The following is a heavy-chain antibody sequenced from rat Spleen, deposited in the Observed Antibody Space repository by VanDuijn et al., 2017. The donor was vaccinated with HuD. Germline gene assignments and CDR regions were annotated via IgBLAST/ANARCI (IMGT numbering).Heavy chain of an antibody. V-gene: IGHV5-27*01. D-gene: IGHD5-1*01. CDR2: IRSRGGST. Sequence: EVQLVESGGGLVQPGRSLKLSCAVSGFTFSNFDMAWVRQAPTKGLEWVASIRSRGGSTYYRDSVKGRVTVSRDNAKSTLYLQMNSLRSEDTATYYCTSRWDGFVYWGQGTLVTVSS. CDR3: TSRWDGFVY. CDR1: GFTFSNFD. J-gene: IGHJ3*01.